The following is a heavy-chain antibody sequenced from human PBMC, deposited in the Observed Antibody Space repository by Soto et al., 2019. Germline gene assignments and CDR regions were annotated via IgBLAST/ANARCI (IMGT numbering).Heavy chain of an antibody. CDR2: ISYDGSNK. CDR3: ARAPAGGERGYRGYDPGVY. J-gene: IGHJ4*02. D-gene: IGHD5-12*01. V-gene: IGHV3-30-3*01. Sequence: QVQLVESGGGVVQPGRSLRLSCAASGFTFSSYAMHWVRQAPGKGLEWVAVISYDGSNKYYADSVKGRFTISRDNSKNPLFLQMNSLRAEDTAVYYCARAPAGGERGYRGYDPGVYWGQGTLVTVSS. CDR1: GFTFSSYA.